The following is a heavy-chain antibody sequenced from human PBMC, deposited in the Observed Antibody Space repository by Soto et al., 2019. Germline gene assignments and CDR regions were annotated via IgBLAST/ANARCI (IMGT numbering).Heavy chain of an antibody. V-gene: IGHV3-11*06. CDR1: GFIFSDYY. CDR3: ARDLAWKRGKVVHYYYGMDV. J-gene: IGHJ6*02. Sequence: GSLRLSCAASGFIFSDYYMSWVRQTPGKGLDWGSYISTRSTYTNYADSVKGRFTIYRYNTKNSLYLQIDNVWVQDLPVYYCARDLAWKRGKVVHYYYGMDVWVQGTTVTVSS. CDR2: ISTRSTYT. D-gene: IGHD2-15*01.